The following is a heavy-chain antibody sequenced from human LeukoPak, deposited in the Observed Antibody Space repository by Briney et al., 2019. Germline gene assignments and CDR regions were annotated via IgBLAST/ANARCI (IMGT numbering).Heavy chain of an antibody. J-gene: IGHJ6*02. CDR2: ISYDGSNK. CDR1: GFTFSSYG. Sequence: GGPLRLSCAASGFTFSSYGMHWVRQAPGKGLEWVAVISYDGSNKYYADSVKGRFTISRDNSKNTLYLQMNSLRAEDTAVYYCAKDMVRGVRTYYGMDVWGQGTTVTVSS. V-gene: IGHV3-30*18. CDR3: AKDMVRGVRTYYGMDV. D-gene: IGHD3-10*01.